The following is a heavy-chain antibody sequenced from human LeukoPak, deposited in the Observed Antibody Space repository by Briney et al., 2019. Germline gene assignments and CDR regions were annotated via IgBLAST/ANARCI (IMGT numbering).Heavy chain of an antibody. CDR1: GFTFSSYA. J-gene: IGHJ4*02. D-gene: IGHD4-23*01. CDR3: ARLRWARYFDY. CDR2: ISGSGGST. V-gene: IGHV3-23*01. Sequence: GGSLRLSCAASGFTFSSYAMSWVRQAPGKGLEWVSAISGSGGSTYYADSVKGRFTISRDNAKNSLYLQMNSLRAEDTAVYYCARLRWARYFDYWGQGTLVTVSS.